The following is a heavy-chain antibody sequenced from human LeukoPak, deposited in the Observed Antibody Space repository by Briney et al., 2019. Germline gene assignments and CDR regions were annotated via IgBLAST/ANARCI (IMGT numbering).Heavy chain of an antibody. D-gene: IGHD2-2*01. Sequence: GGSLRLSCAASGFTFDSYGMNWVRQAPGKGLEWILSISSSSTYIYYADSVKGRFTISRDNAKNSLYLQMNSLRAEDTAVYYCARAYCGSTRCSYYFDSWGQGTLVTVSS. V-gene: IGHV3-21*01. CDR1: GFTFDSYG. CDR3: ARAYCGSTRCSYYFDS. J-gene: IGHJ4*02. CDR2: ISSSSTYI.